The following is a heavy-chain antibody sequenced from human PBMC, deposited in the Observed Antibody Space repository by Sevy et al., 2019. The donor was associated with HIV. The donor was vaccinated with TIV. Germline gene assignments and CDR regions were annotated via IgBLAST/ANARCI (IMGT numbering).Heavy chain of an antibody. CDR2: INYSGST. Sequence: SETLSLTCTVSGGTISSYYWSWIRQPPGKGLEWIGYINYSGSTNYNPSLKSRVTISVDTSKNQFSLKLSSVTAADTAVDYCARGGDRSKPTSDTHAFDIWGQGTMVTVSS. D-gene: IGHD3-22*01. CDR3: ARGGDRSKPTSDTHAFDI. J-gene: IGHJ3*02. CDR1: GGTISSYY. V-gene: IGHV4-59*13.